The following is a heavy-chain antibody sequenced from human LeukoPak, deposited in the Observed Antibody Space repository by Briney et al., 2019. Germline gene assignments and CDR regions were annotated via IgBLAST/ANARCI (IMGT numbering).Heavy chain of an antibody. CDR3: ARDDIAVAGTASGY. J-gene: IGHJ4*02. D-gene: IGHD6-19*01. CDR1: GFTFSSYS. V-gene: IGHV3-21*01. CDR2: ISSSSSYI. Sequence: GGSLRLSCAASGFTFSSYSMNWVRQAPGKGLEWVSSISSSSSYIYYADSVKGRFTISRDNAKNSLYLQMNSLRAEDTAVYYCARDDIAVAGTASGYWGQGTLVTASS.